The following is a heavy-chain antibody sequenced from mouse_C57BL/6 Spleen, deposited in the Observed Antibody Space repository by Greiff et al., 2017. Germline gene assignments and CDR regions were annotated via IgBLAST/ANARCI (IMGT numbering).Heavy chain of an antibody. CDR1: GYTFTSYW. V-gene: IGHV1-59*01. J-gene: IGHJ3*01. Sequence: QVQLKQPGAELVRPGTSVKLSCKASGYTFTSYWMHWVKQRPGQGLEWIGVIDPSDSYTNYNQTFKGKATLTVDTSTSTAYMQLSSLTSEDSAVYYCARAEDWFAYWGQGTLVTVSA. CDR2: IDPSDSYT. CDR3: ARAEDWFAY.